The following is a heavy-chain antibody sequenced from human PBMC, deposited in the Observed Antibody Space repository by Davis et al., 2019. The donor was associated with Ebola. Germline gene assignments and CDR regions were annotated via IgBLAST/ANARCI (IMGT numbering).Heavy chain of an antibody. Sequence: MPSETLSLTCSVSGGSISTYYWSWIRQPPGKGLEWIGYIYYSGSTNYNPSLKSRVTISVDTSKNQFSLKLSSVTAADTAVYYCARLGYYDNDWYFDLWGRGTLVTVSS. CDR3: ARLGYYDNDWYFDL. V-gene: IGHV4-59*08. D-gene: IGHD3-22*01. J-gene: IGHJ2*01. CDR2: IYYSGST. CDR1: GGSISTYY.